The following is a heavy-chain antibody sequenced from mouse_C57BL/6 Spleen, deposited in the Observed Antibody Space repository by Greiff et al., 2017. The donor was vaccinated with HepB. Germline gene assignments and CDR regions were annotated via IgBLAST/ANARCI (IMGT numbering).Heavy chain of an antibody. Sequence: EVMLVESEGGLVQPGSSMKLSCTASGFTFSDYYMAWVRQVPEKGLEWVANINSDGSSTYYLDSLKSRFIISRDNAKNILYLQMSSLKSEDTATYYCAREGDYGVDYWGQGTTLTVSS. CDR1: GFTFSDYY. CDR3: AREGDYGVDY. J-gene: IGHJ2*01. CDR2: INSDGSST. D-gene: IGHD2-4*01. V-gene: IGHV5-16*01.